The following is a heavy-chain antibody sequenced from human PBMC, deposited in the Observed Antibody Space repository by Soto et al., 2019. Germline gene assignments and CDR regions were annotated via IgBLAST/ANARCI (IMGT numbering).Heavy chain of an antibody. J-gene: IGHJ4*02. CDR2: IHYSGST. D-gene: IGHD5-18*01. CDR1: GDSIGTTHSY. V-gene: IGHV4-39*01. Sequence: SETLSLTCTVSGDSIGTTHSYWAWIRQSPGKGLEWIGNIHYSGSTYYMPSLRSRVTLSVDTSKNQFSLRLTFVTAEDTAVYYCARAREPEYSSAIFFDIWGQGALVTVSS. CDR3: ARAREPEYSSAIFFDI.